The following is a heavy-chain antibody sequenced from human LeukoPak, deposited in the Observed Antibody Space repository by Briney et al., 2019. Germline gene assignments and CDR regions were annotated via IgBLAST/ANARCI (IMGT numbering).Heavy chain of an antibody. CDR3: ARGQRVYYGSGSSGPKDY. J-gene: IGHJ4*02. Sequence: SETLSLTCAVYGGSFSGYYWSWIRQPPGKGLEWIGEINHSGSTNYNPSLKSRVTISVDTSKNQFSLKLSSVTAADTAVYYCARGQRVYYGSGSSGPKDYWGQGTLVTVSS. D-gene: IGHD3-10*01. V-gene: IGHV4-34*01. CDR2: INHSGST. CDR1: GGSFSGYY.